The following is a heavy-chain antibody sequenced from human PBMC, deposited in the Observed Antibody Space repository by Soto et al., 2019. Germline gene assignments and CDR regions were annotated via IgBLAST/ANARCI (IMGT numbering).Heavy chain of an antibody. J-gene: IGHJ6*02. D-gene: IGHD4-17*01. Sequence: ASVKVSCKASGYTFTGYYMHWVRQAPGQGLEWMGWINPNSGGTNYAQKFQGWVTMTRDTSISTAYMELSRLRSDDTAVYYCARDAISGYGDYSYNYYGMGVWGQGTTVTVSS. V-gene: IGHV1-2*04. CDR2: INPNSGGT. CDR1: GYTFTGYY. CDR3: ARDAISGYGDYSYNYYGMGV.